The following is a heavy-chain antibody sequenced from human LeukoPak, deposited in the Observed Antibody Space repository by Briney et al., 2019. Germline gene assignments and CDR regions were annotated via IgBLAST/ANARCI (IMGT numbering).Heavy chain of an antibody. J-gene: IGHJ3*02. D-gene: IGHD6-13*01. CDR2: INPNSGGT. CDR1: GYTFTAYY. V-gene: IGHV1-2*02. Sequence: ASVKVSCKASGYTFTAYYMHWVRQAPGQGPEWMGWINPNSGGTDYAQKFQGRVTMTRDTSISTAYMELSSLTSDDTAVYYCARDGIYSRNFDAFDIWGQRTMVTVSS. CDR3: ARDGIYSRNFDAFDI.